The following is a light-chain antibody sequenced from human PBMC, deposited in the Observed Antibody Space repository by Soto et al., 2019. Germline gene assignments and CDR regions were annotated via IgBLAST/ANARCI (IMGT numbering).Light chain of an antibody. CDR2: DVS. CDR1: SSDVGGYNF. CDR3: CSYAGSYTWL. V-gene: IGLV2-11*01. J-gene: IGLJ3*02. Sequence: QSALTQPRSVSGSPGQSVTISCTGTSSDVGGYNFVSWYQQHPGKPPKLMIYDVSKRPSGVPDRFSGSKSSNTASLTISGLQAEDEADYYCCSYAGSYTWLFGGGTKVTVL.